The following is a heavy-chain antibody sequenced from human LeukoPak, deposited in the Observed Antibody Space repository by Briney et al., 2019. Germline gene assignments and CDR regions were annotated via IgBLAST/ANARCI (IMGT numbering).Heavy chain of an antibody. V-gene: IGHV3-23*01. CDR2: INDNGDGT. CDR1: GFTFSSYA. Sequence: GGSLRLSCAASGFTFSSYAMSWVRQAPGKGLKWVSTINDNGDGTYYADSVKGRFTIPRDNSYNTVSLQMNSLRDEDTAVYYCAKDVFDPYYYDSSGYYFDYWGQGTLVTVSS. CDR3: AKDVFDPYYYDSSGYYFDY. D-gene: IGHD3-22*01. J-gene: IGHJ4*02.